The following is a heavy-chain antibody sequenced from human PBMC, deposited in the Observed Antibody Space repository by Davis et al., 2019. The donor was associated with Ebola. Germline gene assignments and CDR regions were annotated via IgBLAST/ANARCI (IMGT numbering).Heavy chain of an antibody. Sequence: VKVSCKASGNTPSNTAISWVRQAPGQGLEWMGGIIPIFGIVNYAQKFQGRVTITTDKDTKTDYMELSSLRAEDTAVYFCARDFYDSTDYLSRYFDLWGRGTLVTVSS. D-gene: IGHD3-22*01. CDR2: IIPIFGIV. CDR1: GNTPSNTA. J-gene: IGHJ2*01. V-gene: IGHV1-69*10. CDR3: ARDFYDSTDYLSRYFDL.